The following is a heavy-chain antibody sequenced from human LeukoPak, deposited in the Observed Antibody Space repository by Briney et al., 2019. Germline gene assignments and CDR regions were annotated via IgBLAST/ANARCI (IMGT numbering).Heavy chain of an antibody. D-gene: IGHD2-15*01. Sequence: SETLSLTCTVSGGSVSTYYWNWIRQPPGKGLEWIGYIYYSGSTNYNPSLKSRLTISVDTSNNQFSLKLSSVTAADTAVYYCASTSGYCSGGSCYSAFDYWGQGTLVTVSS. CDR1: GGSVSTYY. V-gene: IGHV4-59*02. CDR2: IYYSGST. J-gene: IGHJ4*02. CDR3: ASTSGYCSGGSCYSAFDY.